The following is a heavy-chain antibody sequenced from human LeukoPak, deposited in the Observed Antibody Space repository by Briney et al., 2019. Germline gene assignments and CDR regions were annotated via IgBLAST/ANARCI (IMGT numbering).Heavy chain of an antibody. J-gene: IGHJ4*02. CDR3: AGDYYSSGFPSY. D-gene: IGHD3-22*01. Sequence: ASVKVSCKASGYTFTSYGISWVRQAPGQGHEWMGWISAYNGNTNYAQKLQGRVTMTTDTSTSTAYMELRSLRSDHTAVYYCAGDYYSSGFPSYWGQGTLVTVSS. V-gene: IGHV1-18*01. CDR2: ISAYNGNT. CDR1: GYTFTSYG.